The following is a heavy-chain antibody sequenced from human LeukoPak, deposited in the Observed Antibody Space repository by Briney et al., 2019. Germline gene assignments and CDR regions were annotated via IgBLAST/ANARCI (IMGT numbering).Heavy chain of an antibody. CDR2: IIHSGST. CDR1: GGSFSAYH. V-gene: IGHV4-34*12. J-gene: IGHJ4*02. CDR3: ARVSRGNSVGGDY. Sequence: PSETLSLTCAVYGGSFSAYHWSWIRQSPGKGLEWIGEIIHSGSTYYNPSLKSRVTISVDTSKNQFSLKLSSVTAADTAMYYCARVSRGNSVGGDYWGQGTLVTVSS. D-gene: IGHD4-23*01.